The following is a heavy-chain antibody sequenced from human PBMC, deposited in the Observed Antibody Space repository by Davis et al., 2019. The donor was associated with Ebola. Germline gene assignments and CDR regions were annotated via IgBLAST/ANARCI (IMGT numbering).Heavy chain of an antibody. D-gene: IGHD7-27*01. CDR3: TKGAHWADDAFHL. CDR1: GFTFTSYS. CDR2: ISGSDST. V-gene: IGHV3-23*01. Sequence: GESLKISCAASGFTFTSYSMTWVRQAPGKGLEWVSGISGSDSTYYADSVKGRFTFSRDNSKNTLYLQMNSLRAEDTAVYYCTKGAHWADDAFHLWGQGTMVTVS. J-gene: IGHJ3*01.